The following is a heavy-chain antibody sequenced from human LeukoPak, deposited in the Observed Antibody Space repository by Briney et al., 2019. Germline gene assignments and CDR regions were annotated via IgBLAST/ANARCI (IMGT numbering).Heavy chain of an antibody. CDR3: ARHKYSYGPVDY. CDR1: GGSFSGYY. Sequence: SETLSLTCAVYGGSFSGYYWSWIRQPPGKGLEWIGEINHSGSTNYNPSLKSRVTISVDMSKTQLSLKLSSVTAADTAVYYCARHKYSYGPVDYWGQGTLVPVSS. J-gene: IGHJ4*02. CDR2: INHSGST. D-gene: IGHD5-18*01. V-gene: IGHV4-34*01.